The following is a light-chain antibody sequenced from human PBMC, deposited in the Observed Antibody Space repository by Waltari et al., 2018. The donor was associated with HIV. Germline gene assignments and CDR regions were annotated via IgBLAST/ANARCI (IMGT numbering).Light chain of an antibody. J-gene: IGKJ5*01. CDR2: GAS. CDR3: QQYFTVPST. CDR1: QIVLHTSNNNDC. V-gene: IGKV4-1*01. Sequence: DIVMTESPDALAVSLGERATINCRSSQIVLHTSNNNDCIAWYQQKPGQSPKLLSYGASTRESGVPDRFSGSGAGTDLTLTINSLQTEDVAVYDCQQYFTVPSTFGQGTRLDIK.